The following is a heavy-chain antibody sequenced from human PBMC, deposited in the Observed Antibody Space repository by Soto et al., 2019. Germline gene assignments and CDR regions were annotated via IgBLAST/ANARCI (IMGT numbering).Heavy chain of an antibody. CDR3: ARDNNAARGLAVDY. CDR1: GGSISSSSYY. CDR2: IDYSGYT. J-gene: IGHJ4*02. V-gene: IGHV4-31*03. Sequence: QVQLQESGPGLVTPSQTLSLTCSVSGGSISSSSYYWSWIRQPPGKGLEWIGYIDYSGYTYYNPSLESRVSMSRDTSKNQFSLKLTSVTAADTAVYFWARDNNAARGLAVDYWGQGTLVTVSS. D-gene: IGHD1-20*01.